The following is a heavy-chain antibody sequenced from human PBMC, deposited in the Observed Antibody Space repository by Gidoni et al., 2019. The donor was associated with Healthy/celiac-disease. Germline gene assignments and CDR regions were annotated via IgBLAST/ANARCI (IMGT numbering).Heavy chain of an antibody. CDR2: ISSSSSYI. D-gene: IGHD2-2*01. CDR3: ARSWYQLLLRSYWYFDL. CDR1: GFTFSSYS. Sequence: EVQLVESGGGLVKPGGSLRLSCAASGFTFSSYSMNWVRQAPGKGLEWVSSISSSSSYIYYADSVKGRFTISRDNAKNSLYLQMNSLRAEDTAVYYCARSWYQLLLRSYWYFDLWGRGTLVTVSS. V-gene: IGHV3-21*01. J-gene: IGHJ2*01.